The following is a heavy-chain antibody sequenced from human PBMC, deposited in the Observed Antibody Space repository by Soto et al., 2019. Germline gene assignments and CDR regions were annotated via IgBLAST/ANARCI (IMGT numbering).Heavy chain of an antibody. CDR3: ARVDYDSSGYRGWRL. Sequence: TSVKVSCKASGYTFTSYGISWVRQAPGQGLEWMGWISAYNGNTNYAQKLQGRVTMTTDTSTSTAYMELRSLRSDDTAVYYCARVDYDSSGYRGWRLWGQGTLVTVSS. D-gene: IGHD3-22*01. CDR2: ISAYNGNT. J-gene: IGHJ4*02. CDR1: GYTFTSYG. V-gene: IGHV1-18*04.